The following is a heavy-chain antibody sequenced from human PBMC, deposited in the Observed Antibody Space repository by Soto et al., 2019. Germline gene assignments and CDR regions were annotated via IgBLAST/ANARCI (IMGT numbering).Heavy chain of an antibody. Sequence: PGGSLRLSCAASVFTFRSFIMNLVRQAPGKGLEWVSTISSNTADIYYTDALRGRFTISRDNAKKSLHLQMKSLRAEDTAVYYRTRDASRDSSARAWFEPWGPGTVVTVSS. CDR2: ISSNTADI. CDR1: VFTFRSFI. CDR3: TRDASRDSSARAWFEP. V-gene: IGHV3-21*01. J-gene: IGHJ5*02. D-gene: IGHD6-13*01.